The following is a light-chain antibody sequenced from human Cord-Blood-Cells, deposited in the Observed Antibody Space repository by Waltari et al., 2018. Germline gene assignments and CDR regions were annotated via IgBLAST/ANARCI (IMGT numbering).Light chain of an antibody. CDR3: QQYDNLPPENT. V-gene: IGKV1-33*01. CDR1: QDISNY. CDR2: DAS. Sequence: DIQMTQSPSSLSASVGDRVTITCQASQDISNYLNWYQQKPGKAPKLLIYDASNLETGVPSRFSGSGSGTDFTFTISSLQPEDIATYYCQQYDNLPPENTFGGGTKVEIK. J-gene: IGKJ4*01.